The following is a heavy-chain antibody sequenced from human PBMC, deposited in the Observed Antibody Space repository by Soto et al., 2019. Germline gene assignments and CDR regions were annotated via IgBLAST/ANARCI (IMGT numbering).Heavy chain of an antibody. CDR3: ATGRDTYYYDTSGYSGWYFDL. Sequence: ASVKVSCKASGGTFSSDGISWVRQAPGQGLEWMGGITPIFRATKYAQKFQGRVTITADESTSTAYMELSSLRSEDTAVYYCATGRDTYYYDTSGYSGWYFDLWGRGTLGTVS. D-gene: IGHD3-22*01. V-gene: IGHV1-69*13. CDR1: GGTFSSDG. J-gene: IGHJ2*01. CDR2: ITPIFRAT.